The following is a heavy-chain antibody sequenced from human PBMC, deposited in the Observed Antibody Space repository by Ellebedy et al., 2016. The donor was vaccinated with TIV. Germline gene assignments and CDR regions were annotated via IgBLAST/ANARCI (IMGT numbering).Heavy chain of an antibody. CDR2: IHPGESEI. V-gene: IGHV5-51*01. Sequence: GESLKISCQASGYSFTNYWLGWVRQMPGKGLEWMGIIHPGESEIRYSLSFQGQVTISADKSISTVYLQWNSLKASDTAMYYCVRLYCSSSDCYWPYFDFWGQGTLVTVSS. J-gene: IGHJ4*02. CDR3: VRLYCSSSDCYWPYFDF. D-gene: IGHD2-2*01. CDR1: GYSFTNYW.